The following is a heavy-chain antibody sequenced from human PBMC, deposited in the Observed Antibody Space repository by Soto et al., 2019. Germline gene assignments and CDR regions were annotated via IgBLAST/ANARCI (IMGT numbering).Heavy chain of an antibody. CDR3: AGYDILTGYYIDY. CDR2: IYYSGST. J-gene: IGHJ4*02. Sequence: SETLSLTCTVSGGSVSSGSYYWSWIRQPPGKGLEWIGYIYYSGSTNYNPSLKSRVTISVDTSKNQFSLKLSSVTAADTAVYYCAGYDILTGYYIDYWGQGTLVTVSS. V-gene: IGHV4-61*01. CDR1: GGSVSSGSYY. D-gene: IGHD3-9*01.